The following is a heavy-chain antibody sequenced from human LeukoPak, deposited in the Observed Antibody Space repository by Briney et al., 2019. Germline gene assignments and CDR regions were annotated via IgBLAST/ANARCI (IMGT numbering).Heavy chain of an antibody. CDR1: GFTVSSNY. Sequence: PGGSLRLSXAASGFTVSSNYMSWVRQAPGKGLEWVSVIYSGGSTYYADYVKGRFTISRDNSKNTLYLQMNSLRVEDTAVYYCVRERSGGPLDIWGQGTMVTVSS. V-gene: IGHV3-53*01. CDR3: VRERSGGPLDI. CDR2: IYSGGST. J-gene: IGHJ3*02. D-gene: IGHD2-15*01.